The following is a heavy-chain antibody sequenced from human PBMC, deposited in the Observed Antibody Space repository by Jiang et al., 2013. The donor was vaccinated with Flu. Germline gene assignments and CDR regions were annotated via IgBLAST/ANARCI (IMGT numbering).Heavy chain of an antibody. D-gene: IGHD3-22*01. CDR2: IYTSGST. Sequence: GLVKPSQTLSLTCTVSGGSFSSGSYYWSWIRQPAGKGLEWIGRIYTSGSTNYNPSLKSRVTMSVDTSKNQFSLKLSSVTAADTAVYYCARFQGVTTGGIDYWGQGTLVTVSS. CDR1: GGSFSSGSYY. J-gene: IGHJ4*02. V-gene: IGHV4-61*02. CDR3: ARFQGVTTGGIDY.